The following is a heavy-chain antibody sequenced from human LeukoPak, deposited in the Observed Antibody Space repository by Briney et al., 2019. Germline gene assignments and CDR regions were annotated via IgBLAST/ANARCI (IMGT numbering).Heavy chain of an antibody. CDR3: AALRGSSSAVFDY. V-gene: IGHV4-59*08. CDR2: IHYSGRT. D-gene: IGHD2-2*01. J-gene: IGHJ4*02. CDR1: GGSISSDY. Sequence: SETLSLTCTVSGGSISSDYWSWIRQPPGKGLEWIGYIHYSGRTNYNPSLKSRITISVDTSKTQFSLKLSSVTAADTAVYYCAALRGSSSAVFDYWGQGTLVTVSS.